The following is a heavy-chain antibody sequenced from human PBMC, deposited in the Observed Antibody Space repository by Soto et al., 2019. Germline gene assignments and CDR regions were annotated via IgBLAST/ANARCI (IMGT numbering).Heavy chain of an antibody. CDR3: ARTVYNWNRVDYFDY. J-gene: IGHJ4*02. CDR2: IYPGDSDT. CDR1: GYSFTSYW. D-gene: IGHD1-20*01. V-gene: IGHV5-51*01. Sequence: EVQLVQSGAEVKKPGESLKISCKGSGYSFTSYWIGWVRQMPGKGLEWMGIIYPGDSDTRYSPSFQGQVTISADKSISTAYLQWSSLKASDTAMYYCARTVYNWNRVDYFDYWGQGTLVTVSS.